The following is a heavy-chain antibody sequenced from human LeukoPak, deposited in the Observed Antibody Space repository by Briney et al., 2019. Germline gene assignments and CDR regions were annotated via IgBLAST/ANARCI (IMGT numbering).Heavy chain of an antibody. Sequence: GGSLRLSCAASGFNFDDYGMTWVRQAPGEGLEWVSGISWNGGGTGYVDSVKGRFTISRDNANNSLYLQMNNLRGEDTALYYCARGSGSYSTYFDFWGQGTLVTVSS. CDR1: GFNFDDYG. CDR2: ISWNGGGT. D-gene: IGHD1-26*01. V-gene: IGHV3-20*04. J-gene: IGHJ4*02. CDR3: ARGSGSYSTYFDF.